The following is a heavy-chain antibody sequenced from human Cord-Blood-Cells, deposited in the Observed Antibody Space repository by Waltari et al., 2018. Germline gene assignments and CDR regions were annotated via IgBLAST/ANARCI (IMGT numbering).Heavy chain of an antibody. D-gene: IGHD2-2*01. CDR1: GYTSTSYD. V-gene: IGHV1-8*01. J-gene: IGHJ4*02. CDR2: MNPNSGNT. CDR3: ARAGRYCSSTSCYTDY. Sequence: QVQLVQSGAEVKKPGASVKVSCKAAGYTSTSYDINWVRQATGQGLEWMGWMNPNSGNTGYAQKFQGRVTMTRNTSISTAYMELSSLRSEDTAVYYCARAGRYCSSTSCYTDYWGQGTLVTVSS.